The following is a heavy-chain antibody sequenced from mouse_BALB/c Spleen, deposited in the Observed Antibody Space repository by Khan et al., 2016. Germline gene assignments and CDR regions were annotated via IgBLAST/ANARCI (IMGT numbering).Heavy chain of an antibody. CDR3: ASDYYGISYFDY. CDR1: GYSITSDYA. Sequence: EVQLQESGPGLVKPSQSLSLTCTVTGYSITSDYAWNWIRQFPGNKLEWMGYITSSGSTTYNPSLKSRISISRDTSKNQFFLQLNSVTAEDTATYYGASDYYGISYFDYWGQGTTLTVSS. CDR2: ITSSGST. V-gene: IGHV3-2*02. D-gene: IGHD1-1*01. J-gene: IGHJ2*01.